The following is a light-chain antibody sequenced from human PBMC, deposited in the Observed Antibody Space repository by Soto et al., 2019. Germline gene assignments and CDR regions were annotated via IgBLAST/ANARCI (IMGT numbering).Light chain of an antibody. CDR3: QQYNTWTPLT. CDR2: GAS. Sequence: EIVMTQSPATLSVSPGERATLSCRASQSDSSNLAWYQQKPGQAPRLLIYGASTRATGIPARFSGSGSGTEFTLTISSLQSADFAVYYCQQYNTWTPLTFGGGTKEEIK. V-gene: IGKV3-15*01. J-gene: IGKJ4*01. CDR1: QSDSSN.